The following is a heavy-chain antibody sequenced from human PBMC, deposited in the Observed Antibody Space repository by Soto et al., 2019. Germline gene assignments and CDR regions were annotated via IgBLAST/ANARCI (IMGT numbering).Heavy chain of an antibody. J-gene: IGHJ4*02. CDR2: ISGSGGST. CDR3: AKDTGLRLYHF. V-gene: IGHV3-23*01. D-gene: IGHD5-12*01. Sequence: GGSLRLSCAASGFTFSSYAMSWVRQAPGKGLEWVSAISGSGGSTYYADSVKGRFTISRDNSKNTLYLQMNSLRAEDTAVYYWAKDTGLRLYHFGGQETLVTVSS. CDR1: GFTFSSYA.